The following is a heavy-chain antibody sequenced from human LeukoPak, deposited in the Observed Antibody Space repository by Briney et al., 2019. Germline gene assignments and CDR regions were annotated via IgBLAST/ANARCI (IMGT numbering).Heavy chain of an antibody. Sequence: GGSLRLSCAASGFTFSSYAMSWVRQAPGKGLEWVSAISGSGGSTYYADSVKGRFTISRDNSKNTLYLQMNSLRAEDTAVYYCAKMEGGYYYYYYYMDVWGKETTVTVSS. CDR3: AKMEGGYYYYYYYMDV. V-gene: IGHV3-23*01. CDR1: GFTFSSYA. D-gene: IGHD2-15*01. CDR2: ISGSGGST. J-gene: IGHJ6*03.